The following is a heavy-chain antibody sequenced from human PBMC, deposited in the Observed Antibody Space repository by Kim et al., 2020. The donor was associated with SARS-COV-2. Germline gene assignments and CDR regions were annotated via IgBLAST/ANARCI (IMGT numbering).Heavy chain of an antibody. CDR2: IRGSGEST. Sequence: GGSLRLSCAASGFTFSGSAMSWVRQAPGKGLEWVSAIRGSGESTHYTDSVKGRFTISRDNAKNTLYLQMNALRVDDTAVYYWAGYDPFDYWGQGTLVSVSS. D-gene: IGHD3-3*01. CDR3: AGYDPFDY. J-gene: IGHJ4*02. CDR1: GFTFSGSA. V-gene: IGHV3-23*01.